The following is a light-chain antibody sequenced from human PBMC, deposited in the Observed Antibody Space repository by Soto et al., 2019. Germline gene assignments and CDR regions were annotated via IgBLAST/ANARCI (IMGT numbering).Light chain of an antibody. CDR1: QSVRSF. CDR2: DAS. CDR3: QQRSNWPPIT. V-gene: IGKV3-11*01. J-gene: IGKJ5*01. Sequence: EIVLTQSPATLSLSPGDRATLACRASQSVRSFLAWYQQKPGQAPRLLIYDASNRATGVPARFSGSGSGTDFTLTISSLEPGDFAVYYCQQRSNWPPITFGQGTRLEIK.